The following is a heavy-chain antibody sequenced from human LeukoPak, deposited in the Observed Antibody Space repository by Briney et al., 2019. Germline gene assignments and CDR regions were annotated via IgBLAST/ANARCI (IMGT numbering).Heavy chain of an antibody. V-gene: IGHV1-69*02. CDR2: IIPILGIA. CDR1: GGTFSSYT. J-gene: IGHJ5*02. D-gene: IGHD2-2*01. CDR3: AISSSSTSYSGWFDT. Sequence: GASVKVSCKASGGTFSSYTISWVRQAPGQGLEWMGRIIPILGIANYAQKFQGRVTITADKSTSTAYMELSSLRSEDTAVYYCAISSSSTSYSGWFDTWGQGTLVTVSS.